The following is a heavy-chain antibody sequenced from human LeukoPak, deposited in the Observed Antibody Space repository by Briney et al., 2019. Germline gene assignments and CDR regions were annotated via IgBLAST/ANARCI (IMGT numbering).Heavy chain of an antibody. D-gene: IGHD3-16*01. CDR3: AKDGYYDYVWGSFGSYYYYGMDV. CDR1: GFTFSSYG. V-gene: IGHV3-30*18. CDR2: ISYDGSNK. J-gene: IGHJ6*02. Sequence: GRSLRLSCAAPGFTFSSYGMHWVRQAPGKGLEWVAVISYDGSNKYYADSVKGRFTISRDNSKNTLYLQMNSLRAEDTAVYYCAKDGYYDYVWGSFGSYYYYGMDVWGQGTTVTVSS.